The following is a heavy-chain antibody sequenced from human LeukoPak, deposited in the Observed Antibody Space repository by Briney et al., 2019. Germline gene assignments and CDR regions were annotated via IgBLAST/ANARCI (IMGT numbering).Heavy chain of an antibody. Sequence: PGGSLRLSCAASGFTFSSYSMNWVRQAPGKGLEWVSYISSASGSIYYADSVKGRFTISRDNAKNSLYLQMNSLRAEDTAVYYCASGPCYDSSGYYDYWGQGTLVTVSS. J-gene: IGHJ4*02. CDR3: ASGPCYDSSGYYDY. CDR2: ISSASGSI. CDR1: GFTFSSYS. D-gene: IGHD3-22*01. V-gene: IGHV3-48*04.